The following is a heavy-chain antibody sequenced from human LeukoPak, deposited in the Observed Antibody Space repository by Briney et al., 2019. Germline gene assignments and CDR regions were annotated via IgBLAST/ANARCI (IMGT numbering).Heavy chain of an antibody. J-gene: IGHJ5*02. CDR2: IYYSGST. Sequence: SETLSLTCTVSGGSISSYYWSWIRQPPGKGLEWIGYIYYSGSTNYNPSLKSRVTISVDTSKNQFSLKLSSVTAADTAVYYCARGLPVASFDPWGQGTLVPVSS. V-gene: IGHV4-59*01. D-gene: IGHD2-2*01. CDR1: GGSISSYY. CDR3: ARGLPVASFDP.